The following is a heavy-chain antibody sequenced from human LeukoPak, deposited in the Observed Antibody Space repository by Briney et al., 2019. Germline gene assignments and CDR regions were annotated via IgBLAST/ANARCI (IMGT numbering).Heavy chain of an antibody. J-gene: IGHJ4*02. CDR3: AKARIGRNLRYFDWLLSKVFDY. Sequence: GGSLRLSCAASGFTFSSYAMSWVRQAPGKGLEWVSAISGSGGSTYYADSVRGRFTISRDNSKNTLYLQMNSLRAEDTAVYYCAKARIGRNLRYFDWLLSKVFDYWGQGTLVTVSS. CDR1: GFTFSSYA. CDR2: ISGSGGST. V-gene: IGHV3-23*01. D-gene: IGHD3-9*01.